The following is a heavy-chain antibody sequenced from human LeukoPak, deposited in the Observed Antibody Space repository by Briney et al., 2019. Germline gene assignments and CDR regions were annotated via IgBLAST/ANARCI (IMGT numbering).Heavy chain of an antibody. V-gene: IGHV3-23*01. J-gene: IGHJ5*02. Sequence: GGSLRLSCAASGFTFSTYAMSWVRQAPGKGLEWVSAISDRGGSTYYADSVKGRCTISRDNSKNTLYLQMNSLRADDTAVYYCAKRGMTTIKEGLDRWGQGTLVTVSS. CDR1: GFTFSTYA. D-gene: IGHD5-24*01. CDR2: ISDRGGST. CDR3: AKRGMTTIKEGLDR.